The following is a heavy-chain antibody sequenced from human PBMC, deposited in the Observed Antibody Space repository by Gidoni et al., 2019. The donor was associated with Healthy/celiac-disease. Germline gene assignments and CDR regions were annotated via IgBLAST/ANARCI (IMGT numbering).Heavy chain of an antibody. D-gene: IGHD6-6*01. V-gene: IGHV1-46*01. CDR2: INPSGGST. CDR3: ARDLSIAAPYYYYYGMDV. J-gene: IGHJ6*02. Sequence: LEWMGIINPSGGSTSYAQKFQGRVTMTRDTSTSTVYMELSSLRSEDTAVYYCARDLSIAAPYYYYYGMDVWGQGTTVTVSS.